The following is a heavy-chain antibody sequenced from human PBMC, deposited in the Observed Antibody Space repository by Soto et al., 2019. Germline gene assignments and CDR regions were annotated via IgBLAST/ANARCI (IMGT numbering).Heavy chain of an antibody. Sequence: GGSLRLSCAASGFTFSSYALSWVRQAPGKGLEWVSAISGSGGSTYYADSVKGRFTISRDNSKNTLYLQMNSLRAEDTAVYYCAKGIIPPLGPYDYWGQGTLVTVSS. CDR3: AKGIIPPLGPYDY. V-gene: IGHV3-23*01. CDR2: ISGSGGST. D-gene: IGHD3-3*01. J-gene: IGHJ4*02. CDR1: GFTFSSYA.